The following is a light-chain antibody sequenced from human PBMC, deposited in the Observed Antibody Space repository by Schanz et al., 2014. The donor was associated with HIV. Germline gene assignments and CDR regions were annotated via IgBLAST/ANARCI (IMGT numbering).Light chain of an antibody. V-gene: IGLV2-14*03. J-gene: IGLJ2*01. CDR3: LSYAGNNNLI. Sequence: QSALTQPASVSGSPGQSITISCTGTSSDVGGYNYVSWYQQHPGKAPKVMIYDVSNRPSGVSNRFSGSKSGNTASLTISGLQAEDEADYYCLSYAGNNNLIFGGGTKLTVL. CDR1: SSDVGGYNY. CDR2: DVS.